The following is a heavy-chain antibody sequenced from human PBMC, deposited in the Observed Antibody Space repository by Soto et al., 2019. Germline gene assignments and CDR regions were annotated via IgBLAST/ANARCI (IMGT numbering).Heavy chain of an antibody. J-gene: IGHJ6*02. CDR1: GYTFTGYY. Sequence: ASVKVSCKASGYTFTGYYMHWVRQAPGQGLEWMGWINPNSGGTNYAQKFQGWVTMTRDTSISTAYMELSRLRSDDTAVYYCARSNWNPHYYRLDVWGQGTTVTVSS. V-gene: IGHV1-2*04. CDR2: INPNSGGT. D-gene: IGHD1-20*01. CDR3: ARSNWNPHYYRLDV.